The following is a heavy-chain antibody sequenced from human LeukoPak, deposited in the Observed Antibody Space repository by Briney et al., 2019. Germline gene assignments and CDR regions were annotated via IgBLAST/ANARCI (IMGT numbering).Heavy chain of an antibody. CDR2: IKQDGSEK. CDR3: AKGLLPYGSGSLFDY. J-gene: IGHJ4*02. CDR1: GFTFSSYW. V-gene: IGHV3-7*03. D-gene: IGHD3-10*01. Sequence: GGSLRLSCAASGFTFSSYWMSWVRQAPGKGLEWVANIKQDGSEKYYVDSVKGRFTISRDNSKNTLYLQMNSLRAEDTAVYYCAKGLLPYGSGSLFDYWGQGTLVTVSS.